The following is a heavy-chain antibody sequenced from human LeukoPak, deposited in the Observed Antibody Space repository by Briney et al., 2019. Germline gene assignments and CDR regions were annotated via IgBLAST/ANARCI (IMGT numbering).Heavy chain of an antibody. Sequence: PSETLSLTCTVSGGSISSSSYYWGWIRQPPGKGLEWIGSIYYSGSTYYNPSLKSRVTISVDTSKNQFSLKLSSVTAADTAVYYCARLVRGVVVVATAPQLYYFDYWGQGTLVTVPS. J-gene: IGHJ4*02. CDR1: GGSISSSSYY. V-gene: IGHV4-39*01. D-gene: IGHD2-15*01. CDR3: ARLVRGVVVVATAPQLYYFDY. CDR2: IYYSGST.